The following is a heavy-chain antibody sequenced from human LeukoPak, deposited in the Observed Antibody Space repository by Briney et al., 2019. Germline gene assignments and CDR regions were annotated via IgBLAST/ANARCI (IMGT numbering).Heavy chain of an antibody. CDR1: GFTFSSYA. D-gene: IGHD1-26*01. CDR3: AKGSGSWDAFDI. V-gene: IGHV3-23*01. CDR2: ISGSGGST. J-gene: IGHJ3*02. Sequence: GGSLRLSCAASGFTFSSYAMSWVRQTPGKGLEWVSAISGSGGSTYYADSVKGRFTISRDNSKNTLHLQMNSLRTEDTAVYYCAKGSGSWDAFDIWGQGTMVTVSS.